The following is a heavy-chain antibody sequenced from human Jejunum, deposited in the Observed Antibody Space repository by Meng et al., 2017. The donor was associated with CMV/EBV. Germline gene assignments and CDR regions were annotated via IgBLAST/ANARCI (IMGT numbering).Heavy chain of an antibody. Sequence: AASGLTVTDALMHWVRQTPGRGLELLALASYEGDSKYYAVSVRGRFTISKDNSENTVVLEMNSLGPEDTAVYYCVRSPSILDAFDLWGQGTLVTVSS. CDR3: VRSPSILDAFDL. V-gene: IGHV3-30*03. D-gene: IGHD5-24*01. CDR1: GLTVTDAL. J-gene: IGHJ3*01. CDR2: ASYEGDSK.